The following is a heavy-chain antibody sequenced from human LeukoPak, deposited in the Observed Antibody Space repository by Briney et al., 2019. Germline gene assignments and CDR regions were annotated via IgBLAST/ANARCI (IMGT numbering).Heavy chain of an antibody. V-gene: IGHV4-4*07. CDR1: GGSISSYY. J-gene: IGHJ6*03. CDR2: IYTSGST. Sequence: SETLSLTCTVSGGSISSYYWSWIRQPAGKGLEWIGRIYTSGSTNYNPSLKSRVTMSVDTSKNQFSLKLSSVTAADTAVYYCARSPDCSSTSCYYGLYYYYYMDVWGKGTTVTVSS. D-gene: IGHD2-2*01. CDR3: ARSPDCSSTSCYYGLYYYYYMDV.